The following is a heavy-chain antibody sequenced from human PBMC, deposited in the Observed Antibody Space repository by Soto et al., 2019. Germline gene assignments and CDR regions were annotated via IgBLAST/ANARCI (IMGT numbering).Heavy chain of an antibody. CDR3: LGLAY. CDR2: ISYDGSNK. D-gene: IGHD2-8*02. V-gene: IGHV3-30-3*01. J-gene: IGHJ4*02. CDR1: GFTFSSYA. Sequence: PGGSLRLSCAASGFTFSSYAMHWVRQAPGKGLEWVAVISYDGSNKYHADSVKGRFTISRDNAKNSLYLQMNSLRAEDTAVYYCLGLAYWGLGTLVTVSS.